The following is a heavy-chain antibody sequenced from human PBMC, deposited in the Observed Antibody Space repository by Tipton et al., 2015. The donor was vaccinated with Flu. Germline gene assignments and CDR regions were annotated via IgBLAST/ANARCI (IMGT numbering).Heavy chain of an antibody. CDR3: ARAHIVGAASGFDY. V-gene: IGHV4-39*07. CDR1: GGSISSSSYY. CDR2: IYYSGST. Sequence: TLSLTCTVSGGSISSSSYYWGWIRQPPGKGLEWIGSIYYSGSTYYNPSLKSRVTIPVDTSKNQFSLKLSSVTAADTAVYYCARAHIVGAASGFDYWGQGTLVTVSS. J-gene: IGHJ4*02. D-gene: IGHD1-26*01.